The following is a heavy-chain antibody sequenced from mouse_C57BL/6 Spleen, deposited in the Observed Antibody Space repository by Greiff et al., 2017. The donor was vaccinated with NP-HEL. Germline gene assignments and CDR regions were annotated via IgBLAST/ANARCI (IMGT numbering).Heavy chain of an antibody. D-gene: IGHD3-3*01. V-gene: IGHV14-4*01. CDR3: TKGGRYFDY. Sequence: EVQLQQSGAELVRPGASVKLSCTASGFNIKDDYMHWVKQRPEQGLEWIGWIDPENGDTEYASKFQGKATITADTSSNTAYLQLSSLTAEDTADYYCTKGGRYFDYWGQGTTLTVSS. J-gene: IGHJ2*01. CDR2: IDPENGDT. CDR1: GFNIKDDY.